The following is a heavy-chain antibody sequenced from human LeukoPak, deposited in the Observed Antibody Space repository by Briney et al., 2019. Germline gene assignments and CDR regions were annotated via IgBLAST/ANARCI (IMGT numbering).Heavy chain of an antibody. CDR2: ISSSGSSI. CDR1: GFTFSSYE. CDR3: AKDTAGAAALDY. J-gene: IGHJ4*02. Sequence: GGSLRLSCEASGFTFSSYEMNWVRQAPGKGLEWVSYISSSGSSIYYADSVKGRFTISRDNAKNSLYLQMNSLRAEDTAVYYCAKDTAGAAALDYWGQGTLVTVSS. V-gene: IGHV3-48*03. D-gene: IGHD6-13*01.